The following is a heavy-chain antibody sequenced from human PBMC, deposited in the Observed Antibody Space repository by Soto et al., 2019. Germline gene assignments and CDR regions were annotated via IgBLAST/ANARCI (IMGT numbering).Heavy chain of an antibody. CDR1: GGTFSSYA. CDR2: IIPIFGTA. V-gene: IGHV1-69*13. J-gene: IGHJ6*04. Sequence: ASVKVSCKASGGTFSSYAISWVRQAPGQGLEWMGGIIPIFGTANYAQKFQGRVTITADESTSTAYMELSSLRSEDTAVYYCARDYYDSSGYSLDYYYGMDVCGKETLVTV. D-gene: IGHD3-22*01. CDR3: ARDYYDSSGYSLDYYYGMDV.